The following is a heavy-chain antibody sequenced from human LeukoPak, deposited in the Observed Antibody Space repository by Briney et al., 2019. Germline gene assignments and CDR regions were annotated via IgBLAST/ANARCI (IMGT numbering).Heavy chain of an antibody. V-gene: IGHV4-34*01. CDR3: ARTERSGYSSLTYYFDY. J-gene: IGHJ4*02. D-gene: IGHD6-13*01. CDR2: IAHTGST. Sequence: SETLSLTCAVYGGSFTGYYWTWIRQPPGKGLECIGEIAHTGSTNYNPSLKSRVTISVDTSKNQFSLKLSSVTAADTAVYYCARTERSGYSSLTYYFDYWGQGTLVTVSS. CDR1: GGSFTGYY.